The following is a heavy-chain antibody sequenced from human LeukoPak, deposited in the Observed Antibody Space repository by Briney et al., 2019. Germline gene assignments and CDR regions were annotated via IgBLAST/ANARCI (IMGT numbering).Heavy chain of an antibody. J-gene: IGHJ4*02. CDR1: GGSISSYY. CDR2: IYYSGST. V-gene: IGHV4-59*01. CDR3: ARDLSYGGPGYFDY. Sequence: PSETLSLTCTVSGGSISSYYWSWIRQLPGKGLEWIGYIYYSGSTNYNPSLKSRVTISVDTSKNQFSLKLSSVTAADTAVYYCARDLSYGGPGYFDYWGQGTLVTVSS. D-gene: IGHD5-18*01.